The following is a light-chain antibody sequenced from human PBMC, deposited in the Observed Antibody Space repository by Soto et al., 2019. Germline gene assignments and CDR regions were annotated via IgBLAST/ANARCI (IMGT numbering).Light chain of an antibody. CDR2: GAS. CDR3: QQYGSSLIT. V-gene: IGKV3-20*01. CDR1: QSVSSSY. J-gene: IGKJ5*01. Sequence: EIVLTQSPGTLSLSPGERATLSCRASQSVSSSYLAWYQQKPGQAPRLLIYGASSRPTGIQDRFSGSGSGTDFTLTISRLETEDFAVYYCQQYGSSLITFGQGTRLEI.